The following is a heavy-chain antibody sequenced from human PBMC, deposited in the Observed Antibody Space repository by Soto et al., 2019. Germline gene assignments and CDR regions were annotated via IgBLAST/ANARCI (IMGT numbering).Heavy chain of an antibody. J-gene: IGHJ6*04. CDR2: IGGSGGYR. CDR3: ARDAWTYDFWSGYYDRHHYYYGMDV. V-gene: IGHV3-21*01. D-gene: IGHD3-3*01. CDR1: GFTFSSYS. Sequence: GVSLRLSCAVSGFTFSSYSMNWVRQAPGKGLEWVSAIGGSGGYRYYADSVKGRFTISRDNAKNSLYLQMNSLRAEDTAVYYCARDAWTYDFWSGYYDRHHYYYGMDVWGKGPTVTVS.